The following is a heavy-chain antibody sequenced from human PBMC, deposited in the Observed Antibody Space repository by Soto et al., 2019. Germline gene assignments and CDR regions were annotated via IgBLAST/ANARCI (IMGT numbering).Heavy chain of an antibody. CDR2: IDHSGST. Sequence: LSLTCAVYGGSFSGYYWSWIRQPPGKGLEWIGEIDHSGSTNYNPSLKSRVTISVDTSKNQFSLKLTSVTAADTAVYFCGRTANWFDPWGQGTLVTSPQ. V-gene: IGHV4-34*01. CDR3: GRTANWFDP. J-gene: IGHJ5*02. CDR1: GGSFSGYY.